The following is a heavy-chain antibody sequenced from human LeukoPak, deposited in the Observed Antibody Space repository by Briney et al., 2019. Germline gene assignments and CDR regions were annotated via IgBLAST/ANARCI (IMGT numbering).Heavy chain of an antibody. CDR3: ARDSTILTGYMYFDH. D-gene: IGHD3-9*01. CDR1: GFTFSTYA. V-gene: IGHV3-64*01. CDR2: ISSNGGRT. Sequence: GGSLRLSCAASGFTFSTYAMHWVRQAPGKGLEYVSGISSNGGRTYHANSVKGRFTISRDNSKNTLYLQMGSLRAKDMAVYYCARDSTILTGYMYFDHWGQGTLVTVSS. J-gene: IGHJ4*02.